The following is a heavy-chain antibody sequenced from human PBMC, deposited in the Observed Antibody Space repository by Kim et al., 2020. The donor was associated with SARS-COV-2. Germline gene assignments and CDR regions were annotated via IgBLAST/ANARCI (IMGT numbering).Heavy chain of an antibody. J-gene: IGHJ4*02. D-gene: IGHD6-19*01. CDR1: GFTFSSYG. CDR3: SKDAAVALLYYFDY. V-gene: IGHV3-30*18. Sequence: GGSLRLSCAASGFTFSSYGMHWVRQAPGKGLEWVAVISYDGSNKYYADSVKGRFTISRDNSKNTLYLQMNSLRAEDTAVYYCSKDAAVALLYYFDYWGQG. CDR2: ISYDGSNK.